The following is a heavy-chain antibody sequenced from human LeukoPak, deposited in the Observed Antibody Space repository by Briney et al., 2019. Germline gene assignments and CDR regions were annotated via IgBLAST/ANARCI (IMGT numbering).Heavy chain of an antibody. CDR2: INTNTGNP. J-gene: IGHJ4*02. D-gene: IGHD6-6*01. V-gene: IGHV7-4-1*02. CDR1: GYTFTTYA. Sequence: ASVKVSCKASGYTFTTYAMNWVRQAPGQGLEWMGWINTNTGNPTYAQGFTGRFVFSLDTSVSTAYLQISSLQAEDTAVYYCARTMLLAARPFDYWGQGTLVTVSS. CDR3: ARTMLLAARPFDY.